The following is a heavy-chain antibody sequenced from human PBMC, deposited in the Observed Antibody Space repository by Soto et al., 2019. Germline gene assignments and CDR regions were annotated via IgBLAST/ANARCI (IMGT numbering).Heavy chain of an antibody. CDR1: GFTFSSNY. Sequence: GGSLRLSCAASGFTFSSNYMNWVRQAPGKGLECVSTIYSGGSTYYADSVKGRFTISRDNSKNTLYLQMNNLRAEDTAVYYCAGRVGATNYGMDVWGQGTTVTVSS. CDR2: IYSGGST. V-gene: IGHV3-53*01. D-gene: IGHD1-26*01. CDR3: AGRVGATNYGMDV. J-gene: IGHJ6*02.